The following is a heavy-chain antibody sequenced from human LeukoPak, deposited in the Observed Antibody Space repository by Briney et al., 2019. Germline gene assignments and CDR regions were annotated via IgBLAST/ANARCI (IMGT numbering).Heavy chain of an antibody. CDR3: AKGITIFDY. J-gene: IGHJ4*02. V-gene: IGHV3-30*18. CDR2: ISYDGSNK. D-gene: IGHD3-9*01. CDR1: GFTFSSYG. Sequence: GGSLRHSCAASGFTFSSYGMHWVRQAPGKGLEWVAVISYDGSNKYYADSVKGRFTISRDNSKNTLYLQMNSLRAEDTAVYYCAKGITIFDYWGQGTLVTVSS.